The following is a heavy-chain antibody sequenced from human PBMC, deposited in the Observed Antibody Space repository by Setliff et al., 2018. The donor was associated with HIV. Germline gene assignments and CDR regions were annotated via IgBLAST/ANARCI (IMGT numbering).Heavy chain of an antibody. Sequence: SETLSLTCSVSADSITNTLYSWGWIRQPPGKGLECIGTIYYTGSASYNPSLKSRVSMSVDTSKNQFSLKLTSVTAADTAVFYCARVPFTTGFDYWGQGILVTVSS. J-gene: IGHJ4*02. V-gene: IGHV4-39*01. CDR2: IYYTGSA. CDR1: ADSITNTLYS. CDR3: ARVPFTTGFDY. D-gene: IGHD3-3*01.